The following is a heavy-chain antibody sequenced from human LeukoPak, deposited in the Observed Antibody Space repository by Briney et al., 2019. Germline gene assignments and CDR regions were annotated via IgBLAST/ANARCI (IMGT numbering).Heavy chain of an antibody. CDR3: ARASQGIVVVPAARGVYGMDV. D-gene: IGHD2-2*01. Sequence: ASVKVSRKPSGYPFTSYALHWVRQAPGQRLEWMGWINGGNGNTKYSQKFQGRVTITRDTSASTAYMELSSLRSEDTAVYYCARASQGIVVVPAARGVYGMDVWGQGTTVTVSS. J-gene: IGHJ6*02. CDR1: GYPFTSYA. CDR2: INGGNGNT. V-gene: IGHV1-3*01.